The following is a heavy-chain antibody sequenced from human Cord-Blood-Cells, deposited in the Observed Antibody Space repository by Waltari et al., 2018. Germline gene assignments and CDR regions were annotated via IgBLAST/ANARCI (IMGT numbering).Heavy chain of an antibody. CDR3: ATSRYCSSTSCYAFDI. Sequence: QVQLVQSGAEVKKPGASVKVSCKVSGYTLTELSMHWVRQAPGKGLEWMGGFDPEDGETIYAQKFQGRVTMTEDTSTDTAYMELGSLRSEDTAVYYCATSRYCSSTSCYAFDIWGQGTMVTVSS. D-gene: IGHD2-2*01. V-gene: IGHV1-24*01. J-gene: IGHJ3*02. CDR2: FDPEDGET. CDR1: GYTLTELS.